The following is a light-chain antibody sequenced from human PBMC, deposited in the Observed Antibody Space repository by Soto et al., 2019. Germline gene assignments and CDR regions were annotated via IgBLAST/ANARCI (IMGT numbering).Light chain of an antibody. CDR2: GAS. CDR1: QGISRW. Sequence: DIHMTPSPSFVSASVGDRVTTTCRASQGISRWVAWYQQRLGKAPALLIYGASSLQTGDPSMFSGSGSGTDFPLTISSLQPEDVATYYCQQANGFPLTFGQGTRLEIK. J-gene: IGKJ5*01. V-gene: IGKV1-12*01. CDR3: QQANGFPLT.